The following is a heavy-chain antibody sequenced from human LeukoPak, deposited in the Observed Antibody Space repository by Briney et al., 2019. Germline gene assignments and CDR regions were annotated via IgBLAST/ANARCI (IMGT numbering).Heavy chain of an antibody. CDR2: INPSGGST. Sequence: ASVKVSCKASGYIFTSSYIHWVRQAPGQGVEWMGMINPSGGSTGYAQKFQGRVTMTRDMSTSTVYMELSSLRSEDTAVFYCARRAQVERRHSQFDYWGQGTLVTVSS. CDR3: ARRAQVERRHSQFDY. D-gene: IGHD1-1*01. V-gene: IGHV1-46*01. CDR1: GYIFTSSY. J-gene: IGHJ4*02.